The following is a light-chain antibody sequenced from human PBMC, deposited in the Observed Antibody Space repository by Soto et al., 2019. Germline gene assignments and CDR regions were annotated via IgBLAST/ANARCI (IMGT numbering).Light chain of an antibody. V-gene: IGKV1-27*01. CDR3: QKYNSAPHT. J-gene: IGKJ3*01. CDR1: QGISDY. CDR2: AAS. Sequence: DIQMTQSPSSLSASIGDRVTITCRASQGISDYLAWYQQRPGKVPKLLIYAASTLQSGVPSRFSASGSGTDFILTISSLQPEDVATYYCQKYNSAPHTFGPGTKVDIK.